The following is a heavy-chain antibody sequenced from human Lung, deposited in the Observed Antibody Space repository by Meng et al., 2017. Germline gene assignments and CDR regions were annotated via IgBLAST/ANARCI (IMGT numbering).Heavy chain of an antibody. CDR3: ASSGPYSNFDF. Sequence: GESLKISCEVSGFTVSTNYMTWVRQAPGKGLEWVSVIYRGGSIHYADSVKGRFTISGDDSKNTLYLQLNRLRADDTALYFCASSGPYSNFDFWGQGTLVTGAS. J-gene: IGHJ4*02. CDR2: IYRGGSI. V-gene: IGHV3-53*01. D-gene: IGHD2-15*01. CDR1: GFTVSTNY.